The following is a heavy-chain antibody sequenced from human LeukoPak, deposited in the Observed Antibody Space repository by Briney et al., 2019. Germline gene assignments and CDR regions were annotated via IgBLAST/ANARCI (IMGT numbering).Heavy chain of an antibody. CDR1: GYTFTSYG. CDR2: ISAYNGNT. Sequence: ASVKVSCKASGYTFTSYGISWVRQAPGQGLEWMGWISAYNGNTNYAQKLQGRVTMTTDTSTSTAYMELRSLRSDDTAVYFCARARGYYDSSGYDLGGDYWGQGTLVTVSS. J-gene: IGHJ4*02. CDR3: ARARGYYDSSGYDLGGDY. V-gene: IGHV1-18*01. D-gene: IGHD3-22*01.